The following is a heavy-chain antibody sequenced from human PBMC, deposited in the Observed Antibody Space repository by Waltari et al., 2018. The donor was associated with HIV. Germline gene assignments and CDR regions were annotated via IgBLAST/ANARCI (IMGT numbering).Heavy chain of an antibody. CDR3: AKGSGTTVANWYFDL. V-gene: IGHV3-23*01. J-gene: IGHJ2*01. CDR1: GLTFSSFA. Sequence: EVQLLESGGGVVQPGGSLRPSCAASGLTFSSFASNWVRRAPGKGLEWVSSISGSGGSTYYADSVKGRFTISRDNSKNTLYLQMSSLRAEDTAVYYCAKGSGTTVANWYFDLWGRGTLVTVSS. D-gene: IGHD4-17*01. CDR2: ISGSGGST.